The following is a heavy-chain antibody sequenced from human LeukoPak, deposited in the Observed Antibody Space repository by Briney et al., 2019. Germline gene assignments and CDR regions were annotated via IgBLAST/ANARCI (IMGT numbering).Heavy chain of an antibody. CDR3: AGGFRATRIAAAGPEPLNY. Sequence: ASVKVSCKASGYTFTSYDINWVRQATGQGLEWMGWMNPNSGNTDYAQKFQGRVTITTDESTSTAYMELSSLRSEDTAVYYCAGGFRATRIAAAGPEPLNYWGQGTLVTVSS. D-gene: IGHD6-13*01. CDR1: GYTFTSYD. V-gene: IGHV1-8*01. CDR2: MNPNSGNT. J-gene: IGHJ4*02.